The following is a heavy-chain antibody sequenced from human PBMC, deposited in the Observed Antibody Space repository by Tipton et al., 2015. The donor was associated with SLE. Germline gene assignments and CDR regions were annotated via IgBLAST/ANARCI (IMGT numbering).Heavy chain of an antibody. Sequence: SLRLSCAASGFTFSNAWMSWVRQAPGKGLEWVGRIKIKTDGGTTDHAAPVKGRFTISRDDSRNTLYLQMNSLKTEDTSLYYCATESYCGGGSCYYFDYWGQVTLVTVSS. CDR1: GFTFSNAW. D-gene: IGHD2-21*01. V-gene: IGHV3-15*01. J-gene: IGHJ4*02. CDR3: ATESYCGGGSCYYFDY. CDR2: IKIKTDGGTT.